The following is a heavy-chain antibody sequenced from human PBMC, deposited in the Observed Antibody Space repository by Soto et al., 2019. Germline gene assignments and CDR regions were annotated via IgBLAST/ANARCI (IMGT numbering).Heavy chain of an antibody. CDR1: GFTFSSYA. D-gene: IGHD3-10*01. Sequence: GGSLRLSCAASGFTFSSYAMSWVRQAPGKGLEWVSAISGSGGSTYYADSVKGRFTISRDNSKNTLYLQMNSLRAEDTAVYYCAKDLRYYYGSGSYYNPSVYYYYYMDVWGKGTTVTVSS. CDR3: AKDLRYYYGSGSYYNPSVYYYYYMDV. CDR2: ISGSGGST. V-gene: IGHV3-23*01. J-gene: IGHJ6*03.